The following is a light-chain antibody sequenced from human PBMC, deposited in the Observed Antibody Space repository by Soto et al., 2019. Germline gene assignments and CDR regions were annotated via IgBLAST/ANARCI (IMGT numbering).Light chain of an antibody. Sequence: EIVLTQSPGTLSLSPGERATLSCRASQTVSRSALAWYQQKPGQAPRLLIYGASNRATDIPDRFSGSGSGTDFTLTISRLEPEDFEVYYCQQYGNSPFTFGGGTKVEIK. CDR3: QQYGNSPFT. CDR2: GAS. CDR1: QTVSRSA. V-gene: IGKV3-20*01. J-gene: IGKJ4*01.